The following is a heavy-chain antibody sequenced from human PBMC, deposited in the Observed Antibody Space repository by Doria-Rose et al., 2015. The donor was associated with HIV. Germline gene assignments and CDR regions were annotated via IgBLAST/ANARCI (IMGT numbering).Heavy chain of an antibody. CDR1: GGSISHYY. D-gene: IGHD1-26*01. CDR3: ARVLSGTYDY. V-gene: IGHV4-59*01. J-gene: IGHJ4*02. CDR2: IFYTGST. Sequence: QVQLQESGPGLVKPSETLSLTFSVSGGSISHYYWSWIRQPPGKGLEYIGDIFYTGSTNYSHSLKSRVPISIDTSKNKFSLRLSSVTAADTTVYYCARVLSGTYDYWGQGTLVTVSS.